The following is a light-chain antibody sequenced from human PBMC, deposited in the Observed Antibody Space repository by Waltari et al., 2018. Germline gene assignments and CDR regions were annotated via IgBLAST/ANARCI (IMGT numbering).Light chain of an antibody. Sequence: EIVLTQSPATLSMSPGNRSTLSCRASQSISNNLAWYRQIPGQAPRLLNYGASTRATCIPAMFSGSESGIEFTLTISSLQSEDFAVYYCQQYNKWPPWTFGQGTKLES. CDR2: GAS. CDR3: QQYNKWPPWT. V-gene: IGKV3-15*01. CDR1: QSISNN. J-gene: IGKJ2*02.